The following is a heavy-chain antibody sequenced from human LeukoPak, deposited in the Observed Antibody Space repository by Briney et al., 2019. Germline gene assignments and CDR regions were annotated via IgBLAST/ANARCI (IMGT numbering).Heavy chain of an antibody. Sequence: GASVKVSCKASGYTFTGYYMHWVRQAPGQGLEWMGRINPNSGGTNYAQKFQGRVTMTRDTSISTAYMELSRLRSDGTAVYYCARDFRAVAGTINYWGQGTLVTVSS. CDR1: GYTFTGYY. CDR2: INPNSGGT. D-gene: IGHD6-19*01. V-gene: IGHV1-2*06. CDR3: ARDFRAVAGTINY. J-gene: IGHJ4*02.